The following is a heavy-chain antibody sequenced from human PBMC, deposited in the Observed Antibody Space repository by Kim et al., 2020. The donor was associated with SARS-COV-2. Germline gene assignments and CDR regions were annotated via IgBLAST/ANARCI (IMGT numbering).Heavy chain of an antibody. D-gene: IGHD2-21*02. CDR3: TRDCGGDCSLFDH. V-gene: IGHV3-11*01. Sequence: YADSVKGRFTDTRENAMNSLYLQMNSLRAEDTAIYYCTRDCGGDCSLFDHWGQGTLVIVSS. J-gene: IGHJ4*02.